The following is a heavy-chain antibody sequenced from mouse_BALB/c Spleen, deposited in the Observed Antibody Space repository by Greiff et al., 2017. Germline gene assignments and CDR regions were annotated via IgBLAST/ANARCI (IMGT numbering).Heavy chain of an antibody. Sequence: DVHLVESGGGLVQPGGSLKLSCAASGFTFSSYGMSWVRQTPDKRLELVATINSNGGSTYYPDSVKGRFTISRDNAKNTLYLQMSSLKSEDTAMYYCAREGGGYWGQGTTLTVSS. V-gene: IGHV5-6-3*01. CDR2: INSNGGST. J-gene: IGHJ2*01. CDR3: AREGGGY. CDR1: GFTFSSYG.